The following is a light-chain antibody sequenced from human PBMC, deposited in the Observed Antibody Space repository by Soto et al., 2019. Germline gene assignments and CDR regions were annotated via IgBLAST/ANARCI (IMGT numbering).Light chain of an antibody. CDR2: KAS. CDR3: QQYSRSPGT. CDR1: QSITNW. Sequence: DIQMTQSPSTLSASVGDRVTITCRASQSITNWLAWYQQKPGKAPKVLIYKASSLESGVPSRFSGSGSGTEFTLTISRLQPDDFATYYCQQYSRSPGTFGRGTKVEIK. J-gene: IGKJ1*01. V-gene: IGKV1-5*03.